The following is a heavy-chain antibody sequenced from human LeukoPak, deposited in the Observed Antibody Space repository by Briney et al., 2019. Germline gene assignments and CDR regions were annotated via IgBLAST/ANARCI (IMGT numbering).Heavy chain of an antibody. CDR3: ATIPTYYYDSSGYPFDY. D-gene: IGHD3-22*01. Sequence: ASVKVSCKVSGYTLTELSMHWVRWAPGKGLEWMGGFDPEDGETIYAQKFQGRVTMTEDTSTDTAYMELSSLRSEDTAVYYCATIPTYYYDSSGYPFDYWGQGTLVTVSS. CDR1: GYTLTELS. CDR2: FDPEDGET. V-gene: IGHV1-24*01. J-gene: IGHJ4*02.